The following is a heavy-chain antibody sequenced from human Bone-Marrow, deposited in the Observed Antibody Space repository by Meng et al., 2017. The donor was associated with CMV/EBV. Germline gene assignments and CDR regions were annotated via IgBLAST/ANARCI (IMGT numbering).Heavy chain of an antibody. V-gene: IGHV4-39*07. J-gene: IGHJ6*02. CDR1: GASVSSGTYF. CDR3: ARGRGAARVTYYYYYGMDV. CDR2: ISYGGST. D-gene: IGHD6-6*01. Sequence: SETLSLTCTVSGASVSSGTYFWDWIRQPPGKGLEWIGSISYGGSTNYNPSLKSRVTISVDTSKNQFSLKLSSVTAADTAVYYCARGRGAARVTYYYYYGMDVWGQGTTVTVSS.